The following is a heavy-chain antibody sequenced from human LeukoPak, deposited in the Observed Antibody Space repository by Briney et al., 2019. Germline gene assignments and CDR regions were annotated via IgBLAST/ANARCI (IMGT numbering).Heavy chain of an antibody. CDR3: ARDVMGATAWDY. J-gene: IGHJ4*02. D-gene: IGHD1-26*01. CDR2: IYYSGST. Sequence: SETLSLTCTVSGGSISSSSYYWGWIRQPPGKGLEWIGSIYYSGSTYYNPSLKSRVTISVDTSKNQFSLKLSSVTAADTAVYYCARDVMGATAWDYWGQGTLVTVSS. CDR1: GGSISSSSYY. V-gene: IGHV4-39*07.